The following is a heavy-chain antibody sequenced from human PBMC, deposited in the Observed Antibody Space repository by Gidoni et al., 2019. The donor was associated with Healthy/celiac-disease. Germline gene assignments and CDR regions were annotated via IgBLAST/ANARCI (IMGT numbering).Heavy chain of an antibody. Sequence: QLQLQESGPGLVKPSETLSLTCTVSGGSISSSSYYWGWIRQPPGKGLEWIGSIYYSGSTYYNPSLKSRVTISVDTSKNQFSLKLSSVTAADTAVYYCASWVRSTSCFDPWGQGTLVTVSS. J-gene: IGHJ5*02. D-gene: IGHD2-2*01. CDR2: IYYSGST. CDR1: GGSISSSSYY. CDR3: ASWVRSTSCFDP. V-gene: IGHV4-39*01.